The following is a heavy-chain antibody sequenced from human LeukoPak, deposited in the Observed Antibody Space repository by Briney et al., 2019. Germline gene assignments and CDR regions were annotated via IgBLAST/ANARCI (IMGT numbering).Heavy chain of an antibody. D-gene: IGHD6-19*01. V-gene: IGHV4-59*08. CDR2: IHYSGST. Sequence: SETLSLTCTVSGGTISSYYWNWIRQPPGKGLEWIGYIHYSGSTKYNPSLKSRVTISVDTSKNQFSLELSSVTAADTAVYYCARWYSSGWAFDYWGQGTLVTVSS. CDR3: ARWYSSGWAFDY. CDR1: GGTISSYY. J-gene: IGHJ4*02.